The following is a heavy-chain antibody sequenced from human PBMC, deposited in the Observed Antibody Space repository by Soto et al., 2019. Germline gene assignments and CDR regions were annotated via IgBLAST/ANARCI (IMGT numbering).Heavy chain of an antibody. CDR1: GFTFSSYG. CDR3: AKDEKTVANYYYYGMDV. J-gene: IGHJ6*02. D-gene: IGHD4-17*01. V-gene: IGHV3-30*18. CDR2: ISYDGSNK. Sequence: QVQLVESGGGVVQPGRSLRLSCAASGFTFSSYGMHWVRQAPGKGLEWVAVISYDGSNKYYADSVKGRFTISRDNSKNTLYLQMNSMRAEDTAVYYCAKDEKTVANYYYYGMDVWGQGTTVTVSS.